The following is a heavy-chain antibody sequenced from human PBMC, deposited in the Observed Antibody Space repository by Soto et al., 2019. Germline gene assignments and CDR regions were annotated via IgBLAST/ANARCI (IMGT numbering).Heavy chain of an antibody. D-gene: IGHD6-13*01. J-gene: IGHJ6*02. CDR1: GGTFSSYA. CDR3: ARGSAIAAAGRRYYYYYGMDV. V-gene: IGHV1-69*01. CDR2: IIHIFGTA. Sequence: QVQLVQSGAEVKKPGSSVKVSCKASGGTFSSYAISWVRQAPGQGLEWMGGIIHIFGTANYAQKFQGRVTITADESTSTAYMELSSLRSEDTAVYYCARGSAIAAAGRRYYYYYGMDVWGQGTTVTVSS.